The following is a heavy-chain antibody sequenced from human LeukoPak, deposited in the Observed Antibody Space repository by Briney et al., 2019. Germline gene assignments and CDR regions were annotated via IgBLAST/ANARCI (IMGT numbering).Heavy chain of an antibody. J-gene: IGHJ6*02. CDR2: IYYSGST. Sequence: SETLSLTCTVSGGSISSYYWSWIRQPPGKGLEWIGYIYYSGSTNYNPSLKSRVTISVDTSKNQFSLKLSSVTAADTAVYYCARGVTPGYYYGSGSYYSPGDYYYGMDVWGQGTTVTVSS. CDR1: GGSISSYY. CDR3: ARGVTPGYYYGSGSYYSPGDYYYGMDV. D-gene: IGHD3-10*01. V-gene: IGHV4-59*01.